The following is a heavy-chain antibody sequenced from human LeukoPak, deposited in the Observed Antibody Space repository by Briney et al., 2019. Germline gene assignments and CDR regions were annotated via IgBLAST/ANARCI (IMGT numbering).Heavy chain of an antibody. V-gene: IGHV3-48*03. CDR2: ISSSGSTI. Sequence: GGSLRLSCAASGFTFSSYEMNWVRQAPGKGLEWVSYISSSGSTIYYADSVKGRFTISRDNAKNSLYLQMNSLRAEDTAVYYCARLDYGDYGFDYWGQGTLVTVSS. CDR1: GFTFSSYE. D-gene: IGHD4-17*01. CDR3: ARLDYGDYGFDY. J-gene: IGHJ4*02.